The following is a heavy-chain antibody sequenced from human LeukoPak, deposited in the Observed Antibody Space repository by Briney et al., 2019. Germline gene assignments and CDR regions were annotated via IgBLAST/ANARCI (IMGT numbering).Heavy chain of an antibody. CDR3: ARGYSSSSKTYYFDY. CDR1: GFTFSDYY. V-gene: IGHV3-11*04. J-gene: IGHJ4*02. D-gene: IGHD6-6*01. Sequence: SGRSLRLSCAASGFTFSDYYMSWIRQAPGKGLEWVSYISSSGSTIYYADSVKGRFTISRDNAKNSLYLQMNSLRAEDTAVYYCARGYSSSSKTYYFDYWGQGTLVTVSS. CDR2: ISSSGSTI.